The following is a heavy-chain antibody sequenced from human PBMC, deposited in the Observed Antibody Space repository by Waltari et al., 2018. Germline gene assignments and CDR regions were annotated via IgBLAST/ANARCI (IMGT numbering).Heavy chain of an antibody. V-gene: IGHV4-39*01. D-gene: IGHD5-12*01. CDR3: ATYIGASVGTAAFDV. Sequence: QLQLQESGPRLVRLSETLSLICRVSVVSITSNSHYWTWIRQSPGQGLEWIGTVSYSGTTYSSPSLKSRVSVSRDTSKNQVSLILGSVTAADMAVYYCATYIGASVGTAAFDVWGQGTMVTVSS. CDR1: VVSITSNSHY. CDR2: VSYSGTT. J-gene: IGHJ3*01.